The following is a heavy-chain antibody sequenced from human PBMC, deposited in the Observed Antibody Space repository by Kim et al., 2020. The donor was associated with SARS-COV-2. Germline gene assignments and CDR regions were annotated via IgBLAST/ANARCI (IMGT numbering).Heavy chain of an antibody. CDR3: ARGTFQQGFDP. CDR2: INSDGGDT. Sequence: GSLRLSCEASGFTFSNYWMNWVRQGPGKGLVWVSRINSDGGDTHYADSVKGRFTISRDNAENTLHLQLNSLGVEDTAIYYCARGTFQQGFDPWGQGTLVTASS. J-gene: IGHJ5*02. CDR1: GFTFSNYW. V-gene: IGHV3-74*01.